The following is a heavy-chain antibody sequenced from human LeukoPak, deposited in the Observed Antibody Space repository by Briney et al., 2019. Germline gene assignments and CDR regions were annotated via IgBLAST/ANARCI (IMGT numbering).Heavy chain of an antibody. CDR1: GGSISSGGYS. D-gene: IGHD3-10*01. V-gene: IGHV4-30-2*01. J-gene: IGHJ3*02. CDR2: IYHSGST. CDR3: ARGASRIKDALDI. Sequence: SQTLSLTCAVSGGSISSGGYSWSWIRQPPGKGLEWIGYIYHSGSTYYNPSLKSRVTISVDRSKNQFSLKLSSVTAADTAVYYCARGASRIKDALDIWGQGTMVTVSS.